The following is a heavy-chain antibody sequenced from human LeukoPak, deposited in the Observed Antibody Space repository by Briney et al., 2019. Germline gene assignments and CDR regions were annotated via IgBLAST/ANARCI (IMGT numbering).Heavy chain of an antibody. J-gene: IGHJ4*02. Sequence: PGGSLRLSCSASGFTFSSYTIHWVRQAPGKGLEFVSAITSNGGSAYYADSVKGRFTISRDNSKNTVYVQMSSLRAEDTAVYYCVIVRGYFDSSGSDYWGQGTLVTVSS. D-gene: IGHD3-9*01. CDR2: ITSNGGSA. CDR1: GFTFSSYT. CDR3: VIVRGYFDSSGSDY. V-gene: IGHV3-64*05.